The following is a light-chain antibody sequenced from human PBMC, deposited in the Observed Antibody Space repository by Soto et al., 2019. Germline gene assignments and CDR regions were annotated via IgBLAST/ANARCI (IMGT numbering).Light chain of an antibody. J-gene: IGLJ1*01. CDR2: GTS. V-gene: IGLV1-40*01. CDR1: SSNIGAGYD. CDR3: QSYDNSLSVFYV. Sequence: QLVLTQPPSVSGAPGQRVTISCTGSSSNIGAGYDVHWYQQLPGTAPKLLIYGTSNRPSGVPDRFSGSKSGTSASLAITGLQAEDEADYYCQSYDNSLSVFYVFGTGTKLTVL.